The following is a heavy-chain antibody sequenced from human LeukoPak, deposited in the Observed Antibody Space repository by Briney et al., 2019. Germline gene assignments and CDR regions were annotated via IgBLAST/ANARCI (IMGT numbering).Heavy chain of an antibody. V-gene: IGHV3-21*01. Sequence: GGSLRLSCAASGFTFSSYSMNWVRQAPGKGLEWVSSISSSSSSYIYYADSMKGRFTISRDNAKNSLYLQMNSLRAEDTAVYYCAREQVSSPYIVVVVAALDYWGQGTLVTVSS. D-gene: IGHD2-15*01. J-gene: IGHJ4*02. CDR3: AREQVSSPYIVVVVAALDY. CDR1: GFTFSSYS. CDR2: ISSSSSSYI.